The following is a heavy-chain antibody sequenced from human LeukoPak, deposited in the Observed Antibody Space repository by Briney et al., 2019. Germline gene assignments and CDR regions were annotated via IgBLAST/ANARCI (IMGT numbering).Heavy chain of an antibody. D-gene: IGHD6-19*01. Sequence: ASVKVSCKASGYTFTSFGISWVRQAPGQGLEWMGWISAYNGNTNYAQKLQGRVTMTTDTSTSTAYMELRSLRSDDTAVYYCARGAPVAGTSFDFYGWFDPWGQGTLATVSS. CDR2: ISAYNGNT. V-gene: IGHV1-18*01. J-gene: IGHJ5*02. CDR1: GYTFTSFG. CDR3: ARGAPVAGTSFDFYGWFDP.